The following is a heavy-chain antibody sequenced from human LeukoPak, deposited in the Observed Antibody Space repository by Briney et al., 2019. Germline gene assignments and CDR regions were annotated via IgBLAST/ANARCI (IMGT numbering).Heavy chain of an antibody. CDR3: ARGYNAYFDY. J-gene: IGHJ4*02. V-gene: IGHV3-23*01. Sequence: GGSLRLSCAASGFTFSSYAMSWVRQAPGKGLEWVSAISGSGGSTDYADSVKGRFTISRDNSKNTLYLQMNSLRAEDTAVYYCARGYNAYFDYWGQGTLVTVSS. D-gene: IGHD5-18*01. CDR2: ISGSGGST. CDR1: GFTFSSYA.